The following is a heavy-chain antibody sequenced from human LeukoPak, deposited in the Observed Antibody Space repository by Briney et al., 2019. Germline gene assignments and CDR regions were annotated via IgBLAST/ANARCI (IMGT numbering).Heavy chain of an antibody. Sequence: VASVKVSCKAFGYSFTRNGFSWVRQAPGQGLEWMGWISTNSGNTNYAQNLQGRVTMTTDTSASTAYMELRSLSSDDTAVYYCARDVMYAFDSWGQGTLVTVSS. D-gene: IGHD2-8*01. CDR3: ARDVMYAFDS. CDR1: GYSFTRNG. CDR2: ISTNSGNT. V-gene: IGHV1-18*04. J-gene: IGHJ5*01.